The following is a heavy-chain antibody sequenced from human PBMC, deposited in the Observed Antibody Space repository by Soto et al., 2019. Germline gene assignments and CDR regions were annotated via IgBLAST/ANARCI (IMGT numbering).Heavy chain of an antibody. CDR3: AKEWTVGVPDY. CDR2: ISYDGSNK. CDR1: GFTFSSYG. D-gene: IGHD3-22*01. J-gene: IGHJ4*02. V-gene: IGHV3-30*18. Sequence: QVQLVESGGGVVQPGRSLRLSCAASGFTFSSYGMHWVRQAPGKGLEWVAVISYDGSNKYYADSVKGRFTISRDNSKNTLYLQMNSLRAEDTAVYYCAKEWTVGVPDYWGQGTLVTVSS.